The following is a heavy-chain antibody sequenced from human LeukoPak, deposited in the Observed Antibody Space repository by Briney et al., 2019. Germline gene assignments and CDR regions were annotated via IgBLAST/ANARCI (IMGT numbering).Heavy chain of an antibody. J-gene: IGHJ4*02. V-gene: IGHV4-34*01. CDR1: GGSFSGCY. CDR3: ARGRGCSGGTCTYYFDY. CDR2: INHSGST. D-gene: IGHD2-15*01. Sequence: SETLSLTCAVYGGSFSGCYWSGSRQPPGKGLEWIGEINHSGSTNYNPSLKSRVTISVYTSKNQFSLKLSSVVAADTAAYYCARGRGCSGGTCTYYFDYGGQGTLVTVSS.